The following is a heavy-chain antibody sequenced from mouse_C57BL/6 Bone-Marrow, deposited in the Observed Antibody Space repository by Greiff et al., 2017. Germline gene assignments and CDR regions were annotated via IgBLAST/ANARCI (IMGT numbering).Heavy chain of an antibody. CDR1: GYTFTDYE. Sequence: VQLQQSGAELVRPGASVTLSCKASGYTFTDYEMHWVKQTPVHGLEWIGTIDPETGGTAYNQKFTGKAILTADKSSSTAYMELRSLTSEDSAFYYCTRDPGYYYAMDYWGQGTSVTVSS. J-gene: IGHJ4*01. CDR2: IDPETGGT. V-gene: IGHV1-15*01. CDR3: TRDPGYYYAMDY.